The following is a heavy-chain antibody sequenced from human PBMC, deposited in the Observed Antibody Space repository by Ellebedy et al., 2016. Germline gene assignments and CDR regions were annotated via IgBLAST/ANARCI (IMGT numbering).Heavy chain of an antibody. CDR3: ARSLGYCSGGSCYYYYGMDV. Sequence: SVKVSCXASGGTFSSYAISWVRQAPGQGLEWMGGIIPIFGTANYAQKFQGRVTITADESTSTAYMELSSLRSEDTAVYYCARSLGYCSGGSCYYYYGMDVWGQGTTVTVSS. D-gene: IGHD2-15*01. J-gene: IGHJ6*02. CDR2: IIPIFGTA. V-gene: IGHV1-69*13. CDR1: GGTFSSYA.